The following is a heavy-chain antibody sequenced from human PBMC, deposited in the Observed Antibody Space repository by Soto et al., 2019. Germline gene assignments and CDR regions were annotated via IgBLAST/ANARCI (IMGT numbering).Heavy chain of an antibody. D-gene: IGHD6-19*01. V-gene: IGHV1-69*13. Sequence: SVKVSCKASGGTFSSYAISWVRQAPGQGLEWMGGIIPIFGTANYAQKFQGRVTITADESTSTAYMELSSLRSEDTAVYYCARDSIAVAGTPHYYYGMDVWGQGTTVTVSS. J-gene: IGHJ6*02. CDR1: GGTFSSYA. CDR3: ARDSIAVAGTPHYYYGMDV. CDR2: IIPIFGTA.